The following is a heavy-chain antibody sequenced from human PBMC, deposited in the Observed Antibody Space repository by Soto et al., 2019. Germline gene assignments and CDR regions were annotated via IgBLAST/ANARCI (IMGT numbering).Heavy chain of an antibody. V-gene: IGHV4-59*01. CDR2: IYYSGST. CDR3: ARVRAMVRGASMNWFDP. Sequence: SETLSLTCTVSGGSISSYYWSWIRQPPGKGLEWIGYIYYSGSTNYNPSLKSRVTISVDTSKNQFSLKLSSVTAADTAVYYCARVRAMVRGASMNWFDPWGQGTLVTVSS. J-gene: IGHJ5*02. CDR1: GGSISSYY. D-gene: IGHD3-10*01.